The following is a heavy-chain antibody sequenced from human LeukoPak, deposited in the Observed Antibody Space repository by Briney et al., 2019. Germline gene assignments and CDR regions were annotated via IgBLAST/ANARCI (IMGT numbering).Heavy chain of an antibody. V-gene: IGHV1-2*02. CDR3: ARVTSSGHYFFDY. CDR2: INPYSGGT. CDR1: GYTFTGYS. J-gene: IGHJ4*02. D-gene: IGHD3-22*01. Sequence: ASVKVSCKASGYTFTGYSMHWVRQAPGQGLEWMGWINPYSGGTSYAQKFQGRVTMARDTSISTANMELSSLRSDDTAVYYCARVTSSGHYFFDYWGQGSLATVSS.